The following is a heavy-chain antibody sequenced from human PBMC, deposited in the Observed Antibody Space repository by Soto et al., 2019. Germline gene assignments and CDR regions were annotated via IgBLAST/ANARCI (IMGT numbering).Heavy chain of an antibody. CDR3: ARGGYSGYGIYYYYYMDV. D-gene: IGHD5-12*01. Sequence: ASVKVSCKASGYTFTGYYMHWVRQAPGQGLEWMGWINPNSGGTNYAQKFQGWVTMTRDTSISTAYMELSRLRSDDTAVYYCARGGYSGYGIYYYYYMDVWGKGTTVTVSS. J-gene: IGHJ6*03. CDR1: GYTFTGYY. CDR2: INPNSGGT. V-gene: IGHV1-2*04.